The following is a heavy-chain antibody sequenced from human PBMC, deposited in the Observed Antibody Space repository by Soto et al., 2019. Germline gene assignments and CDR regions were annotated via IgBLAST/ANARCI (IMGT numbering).Heavy chain of an antibody. Sequence: ASVKVSCKASGYTFTSYDINWVRQATGQGLEWMGWMNPNSGNTGYAQKFQGRVTMTRNTSISTAYMELSSLRSEDTAVYYCARAGYDFWSGYYRGMDVWGQGTKVTVSS. J-gene: IGHJ6*02. D-gene: IGHD3-3*01. CDR2: MNPNSGNT. CDR1: GYTFTSYD. V-gene: IGHV1-8*01. CDR3: ARAGYDFWSGYYRGMDV.